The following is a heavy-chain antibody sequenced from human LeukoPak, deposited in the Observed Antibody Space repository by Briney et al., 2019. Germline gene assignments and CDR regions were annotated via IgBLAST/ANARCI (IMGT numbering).Heavy chain of an antibody. D-gene: IGHD7-27*01. CDR3: ARESGDLDFDY. CDR1: GFTFSSYW. CDR2: IKQDGSER. Sequence: GGSLRLSCAASGFTFSSYWMSWVRQAPGKGLEWVANIKQDGSERYYVDSVKGRFTISRDNAKNSLYLQMNSLRAEDTAVYCCARESGDLDFDYWGQGTLVTVSS. V-gene: IGHV3-7*01. J-gene: IGHJ4*02.